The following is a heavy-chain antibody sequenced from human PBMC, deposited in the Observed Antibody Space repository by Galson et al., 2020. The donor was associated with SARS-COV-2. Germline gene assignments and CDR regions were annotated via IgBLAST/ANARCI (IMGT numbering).Heavy chain of an antibody. CDR2: IIPILGIA. CDR3: ARARVETPIYYYYYYMDV. V-gene: IGHV1-69*10. CDR1: GGTFSSYA. J-gene: IGHJ6*03. Sequence: SVKVSCKASGGTFSSYAISWVRQAPGQGLEWMGGIIPILGIANYAQKFQGRVTITADKSTSTAYMELSSLRSEDTAVYYCARARVETPIYYYYYYMDVWGKGTTVTVSS. D-gene: IGHD2-2*01.